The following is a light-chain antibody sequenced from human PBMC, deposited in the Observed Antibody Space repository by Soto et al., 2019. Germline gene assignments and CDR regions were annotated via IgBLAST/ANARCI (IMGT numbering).Light chain of an antibody. V-gene: IGLV2-14*03. CDR1: SSDVGGYNF. CDR2: NVY. Sequence: QSALTQPASVSGSPGQSITISCTGTSSDVGGYNFVSWYQQHPGKAPKLMLYNVYDRPSGISHRFSGSRSGNTASLTISGLQAVDEAHYYCNSYTSSSTLVFGGGTKLTVL. J-gene: IGLJ2*01. CDR3: NSYTSSSTLV.